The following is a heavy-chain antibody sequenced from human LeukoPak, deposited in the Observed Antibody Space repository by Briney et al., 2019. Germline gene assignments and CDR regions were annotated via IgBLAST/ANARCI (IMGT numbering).Heavy chain of an antibody. CDR1: GFTFSSYG. CDR2: IRYDGRNK. Sequence: GGSLRLSCAASGFTFSSYGMHWVRQAPGKGLEWVAFIRYDGRNKYYADSVKGRFTISRDNSKNTLYLQMNSLRAEDTAVYYCAKDRAAYGSGSPHDYWGQGTLVTVSS. D-gene: IGHD3-10*01. V-gene: IGHV3-30*02. CDR3: AKDRAAYGSGSPHDY. J-gene: IGHJ4*02.